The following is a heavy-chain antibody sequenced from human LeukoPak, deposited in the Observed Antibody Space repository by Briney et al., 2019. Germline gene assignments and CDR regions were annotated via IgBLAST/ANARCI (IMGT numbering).Heavy chain of an antibody. CDR3: ARRWGSCSGGTCTFYHFDY. D-gene: IGHD2-15*01. J-gene: IGHJ4*02. CDR2: IYPGDSDT. V-gene: IGHV5-51*01. Sequence: GESLKISCKGSGYSFTSNWIGWVRQMPGKGLEWMGIIYPGDSDTRYSPSFQGQVTISADKSISTAYLQWSSLEASDTATYYCARRWGSCSGGTCTFYHFDYWGQGTLVTVSS. CDR1: GYSFTSNW.